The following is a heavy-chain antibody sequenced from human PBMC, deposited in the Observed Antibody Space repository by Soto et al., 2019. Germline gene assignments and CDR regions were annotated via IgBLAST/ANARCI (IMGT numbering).Heavy chain of an antibody. Sequence: SETLSLTCAVSGYSIASGYYWAWIRQSPGKGLEWIGSIYHAGSVYYNPSLNSRVAVSLDTSKNHFSLKLTSVTAADTAVDYCARTFDYYGMDVWGQGTTVTSP. CDR1: GYSIASGYY. J-gene: IGHJ6*02. CDR3: ARTFDYYGMDV. V-gene: IGHV4-38-2*01. CDR2: IYHAGSV.